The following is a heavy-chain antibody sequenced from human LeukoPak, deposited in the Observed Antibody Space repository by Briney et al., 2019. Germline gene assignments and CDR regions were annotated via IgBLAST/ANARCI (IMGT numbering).Heavy chain of an antibody. Sequence: GASVKVSCKASGYTFTGYYMHWVRQAPGQGLEWMGWINPNSGGTNYAQKFQGRVTMTRDTSISTAYMELSRLRSDDTAVYYCARALVVPAAIDYYYYGMDVWGQGTTVTVSS. CDR3: ARALVVPAAIDYYYYGMDV. V-gene: IGHV1-2*02. CDR1: GYTFTGYY. D-gene: IGHD2-2*02. CDR2: INPNSGGT. J-gene: IGHJ6*02.